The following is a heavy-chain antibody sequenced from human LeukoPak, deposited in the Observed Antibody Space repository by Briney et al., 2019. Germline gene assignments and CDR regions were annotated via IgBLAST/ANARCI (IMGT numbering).Heavy chain of an antibody. CDR3: AKDRGRINSGYDFSADY. CDR1: GFTFSSYA. J-gene: IGHJ4*02. Sequence: PGGSLRLSCAASGFTFSSYAMSWVRQAPGKGLEWVSAISGSGGSTYYADSVKGRLTISRDNSKNTLYLQMNSLRAEDTAVYYCAKDRGRINSGYDFSADYWGQGTLVTVSS. D-gene: IGHD5-12*01. CDR2: ISGSGGST. V-gene: IGHV3-23*01.